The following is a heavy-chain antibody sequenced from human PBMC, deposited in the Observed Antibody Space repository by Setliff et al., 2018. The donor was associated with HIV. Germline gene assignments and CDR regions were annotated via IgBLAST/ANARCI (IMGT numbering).Heavy chain of an antibody. D-gene: IGHD1-26*01. CDR2: TSYNEYT. Sequence: SETLSLTCTVSGDPINSHYWSWIRQPPGEGLEWIGHTSYNEYTNYNPSLKSRVTISLDTSKKHFSLDLYSVTAADTAVYYCARDHNSGTLHAFDLWGQGTKVTVSS. J-gene: IGHJ3*01. CDR1: GDPINSHY. CDR3: ARDHNSGTLHAFDL. V-gene: IGHV4-59*11.